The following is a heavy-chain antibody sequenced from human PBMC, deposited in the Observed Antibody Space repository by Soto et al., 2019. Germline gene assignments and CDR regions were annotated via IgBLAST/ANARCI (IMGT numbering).Heavy chain of an antibody. CDR1: GYTFTSYG. Sequence: QVKLVQSGAEVKKPGASVKVSCKASGYTFTSYGMHWVRQAPGQRLEWMGWINDGNGNRKYSQKFQGRVTITRHTSASTAHMELSSLISEYTTVYYCASDLGGWTDYWGQGTLITVSS. V-gene: IGHV1-3*01. D-gene: IGHD6-19*01. CDR2: INDGNGNR. CDR3: ASDLGGWTDY. J-gene: IGHJ4*02.